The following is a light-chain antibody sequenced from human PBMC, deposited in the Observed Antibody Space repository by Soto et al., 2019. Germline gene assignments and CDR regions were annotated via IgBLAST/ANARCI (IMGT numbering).Light chain of an antibody. V-gene: IGLV2-23*01. CDR3: CSYAGSSTYVV. CDR2: EGS. Sequence: QSALTQPASVSGSPGQSISISCTGTSSDVGIYDYVSWYQHHPGKAPKLMVYEGSKRPSGVSNRFSGSKSGNTASLTISGLQAEDEADYYCCSYAGSSTYVVFGGGTKVTVL. CDR1: SSDVGIYDY. J-gene: IGLJ2*01.